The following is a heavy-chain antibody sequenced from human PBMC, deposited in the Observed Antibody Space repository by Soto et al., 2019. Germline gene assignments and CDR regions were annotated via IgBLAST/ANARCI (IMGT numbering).Heavy chain of an antibody. V-gene: IGHV4-59*01. D-gene: IGHD2-8*01. CDR3: ARGGPLNADDY. J-gene: IGHJ4*02. CDR1: GGSISSYY. Sequence: SETLSLTCTVSGGSISSYYWSWIRQPPGKGLEWIGYIYYSGSTNYNPSLKSRVTISVDTSKNQFSLKLSPVTAADTAVYYCARGGPLNADDYWGQGTLVTVSS. CDR2: IYYSGST.